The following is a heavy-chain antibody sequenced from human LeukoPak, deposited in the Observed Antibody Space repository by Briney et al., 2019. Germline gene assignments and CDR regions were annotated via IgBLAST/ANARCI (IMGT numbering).Heavy chain of an antibody. J-gene: IGHJ4*02. CDR3: ARDGLLGYFDY. CDR2: ISYDGRIK. Sequence: GGSLRLSCAASGFAFSSYAIHWVRQAPGKGLEWVSFISYDGRIKYYADSVKGRFTISRDNSKNTLYLQMNSLRAEDTAVYYCARDGLLGYFDYWGQGTLVTVSS. CDR1: GFAFSSYA. V-gene: IGHV3-30-3*01.